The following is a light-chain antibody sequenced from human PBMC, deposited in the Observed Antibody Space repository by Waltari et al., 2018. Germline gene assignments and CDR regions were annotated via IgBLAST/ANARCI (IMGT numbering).Light chain of an antibody. CDR3: SSYTGSSTPRV. CDR2: DVS. Sequence: QSALTQPASVSGSPGQSITISCTGTSSDIGGYNYVSWYQQHPGKAPKLMIYDVSYRPSGFSNRFSGSKSGSTASLTISGLQAEDEADYYCSSYTGSSTPRVFGTGTKVTVL. J-gene: IGLJ1*01. V-gene: IGLV2-14*03. CDR1: SSDIGGYNY.